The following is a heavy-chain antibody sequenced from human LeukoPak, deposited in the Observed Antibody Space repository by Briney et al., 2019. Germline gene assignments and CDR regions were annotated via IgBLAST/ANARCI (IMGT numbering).Heavy chain of an antibody. CDR2: ISYDGSNK. CDR3: ARGGSGWSVDY. CDR1: GFTFSSYA. J-gene: IGHJ4*02. V-gene: IGHV3-30-3*01. D-gene: IGHD6-19*01. Sequence: GRSLRLSCAASGFTFSSYAMHWVRQAPGKGLDWVAVISYDGSNKYYADSVKGRFTISRDNSKNTLYLQMNSLRAEDTAVYYCARGGSGWSVDYWGQGTLVTVSS.